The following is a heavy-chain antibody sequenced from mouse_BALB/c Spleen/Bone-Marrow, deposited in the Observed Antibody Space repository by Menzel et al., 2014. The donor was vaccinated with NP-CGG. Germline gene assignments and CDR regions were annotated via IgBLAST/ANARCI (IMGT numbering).Heavy chain of an antibody. CDR1: GYTLTSYW. J-gene: IGHJ4*01. CDR2: INPSTDYT. Sequence: QVHVKQSGAELAKPGASVKMSCKASGYTLTSYWMHWVKQRPGQGLEWIGYINPSTDYTEYNQKFKDKATLTADKSSSTAYMQLSSLTSEDSAVYYCATSPDPAMDYWGQGTSVTVSS. V-gene: IGHV1-7*01. CDR3: ATSPDPAMDY.